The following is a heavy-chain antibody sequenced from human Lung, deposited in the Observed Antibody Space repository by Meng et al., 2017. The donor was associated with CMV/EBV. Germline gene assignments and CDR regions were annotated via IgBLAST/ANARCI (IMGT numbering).Heavy chain of an antibody. V-gene: IGHV1-69*10. CDR2: IIPILGIA. Sequence: SVXVSXXAAAGTFSSYAISWVRQAPGQGLEWMGGIIPILGIANYAQKFQGRVTITADKFTSTAYMELSSLRSEDTAVYYCARGVIHCSSSICYYGGRGDYYYYGRDVWGQGNXVNGYS. J-gene: IGHJ6*01. CDR1: AGTFSSYA. D-gene: IGHD2-2*01. CDR3: ARGVIHCSSSICYYGGRGDYYYYGRDV.